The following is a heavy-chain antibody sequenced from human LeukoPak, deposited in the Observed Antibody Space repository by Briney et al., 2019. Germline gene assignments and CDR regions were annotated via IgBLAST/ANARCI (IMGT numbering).Heavy chain of an antibody. Sequence: GSLRLSCAASGFTFSDYYMSWIRQAPGKGLEWIGSIYHSGSTYYNPSLKSRVTISVDTSKNQFSLKLSSVTAADTAVYYCARVLPPAAIDYWGQGTLVTVSS. CDR2: IYHSGST. CDR3: ARVLPPAAIDY. J-gene: IGHJ4*02. CDR1: GFTFSDYY. V-gene: IGHV4-38-2*01. D-gene: IGHD2-2*01.